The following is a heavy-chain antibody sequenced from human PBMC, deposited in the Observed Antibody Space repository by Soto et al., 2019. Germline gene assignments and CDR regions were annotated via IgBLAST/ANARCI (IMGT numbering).Heavy chain of an antibody. CDR1: GGSFSDFA. V-gene: IGHV1-69*01. D-gene: IGHD2-15*01. CDR2: IIPMFAAT. J-gene: IGHJ4*02. CDR3: ARGAIVAVPAALSSYHDYTNYRFDY. Sequence: QVQLAQSGAEMTKPGSSVKVSCRASGGSFSDFAFSWVRQAPGQGLEWMGGIIPMFAATKYAQRLQDRVTITADESTNTVYLALNSLTSEDTAIYYCARGAIVAVPAALSSYHDYTNYRFDYWGQGTLVTVSS.